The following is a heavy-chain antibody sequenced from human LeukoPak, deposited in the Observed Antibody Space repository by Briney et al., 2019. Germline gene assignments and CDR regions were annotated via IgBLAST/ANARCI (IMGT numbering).Heavy chain of an antibody. CDR3: TRENRSGYGPGAFDI. D-gene: IGHD3-22*01. J-gene: IGHJ3*02. Sequence: GGSLRLSCAASGFTFSSYEMSWVRQAPGKGLEWIAYISSSGTSKNYENSVKGRFTISRDNAKNSLYLQMSSLRAEDTAVYHCTRENRSGYGPGAFDIWGQGTMVTVSS. V-gene: IGHV3-48*03. CDR1: GFTFSSYE. CDR2: ISSSGTSK.